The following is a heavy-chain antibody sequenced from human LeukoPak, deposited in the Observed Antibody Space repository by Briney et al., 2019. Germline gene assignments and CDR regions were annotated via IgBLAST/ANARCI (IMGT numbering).Heavy chain of an antibody. Sequence: GGSLRLSCAASGFTVSTNYMSWVRQAPGKGLEWVSVIYSDGRTCYADSVKGRFTNSRDNSKNTLYLQMNSLRAEDTAVYYCARDSGRFDVFDIWGQGTMVTVSS. V-gene: IGHV3-53*01. J-gene: IGHJ3*02. CDR3: ARDSGRFDVFDI. CDR2: IYSDGRT. CDR1: GFTVSTNY. D-gene: IGHD3-10*01.